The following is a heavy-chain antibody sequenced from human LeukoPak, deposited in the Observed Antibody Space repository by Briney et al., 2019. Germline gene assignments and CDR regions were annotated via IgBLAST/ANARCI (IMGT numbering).Heavy chain of an antibody. CDR2: ISSSSSYI. CDR1: GFTFSTYS. CDR3: ARGHNIVVVVAATP. Sequence: TGGSLRLSCAASGFTFSTYSMNWVRQAPGKGLEWVSSISSSSSYIYYADSVKGRFTISRDNAKNSLYLQMNSLRAEDTAVYYCARGHNIVVVVAATPWGQGTLVTVSS. D-gene: IGHD2-15*01. J-gene: IGHJ5*02. V-gene: IGHV3-21*01.